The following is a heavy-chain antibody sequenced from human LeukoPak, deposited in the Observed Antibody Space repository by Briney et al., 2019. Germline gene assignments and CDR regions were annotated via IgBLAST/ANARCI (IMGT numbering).Heavy chain of an antibody. V-gene: IGHV4-34*01. CDR3: ARRRGKQQLARSGAYYFDY. Sequence: SSETLSLTCAVYGGSFSGYYWSWIRQPPGKGLEWIGEINHSGSTNYNPSLKSRVTISVDTSKNQFSLKLSSVTAADTAVYYCARRRGKQQLARSGAYYFDYWGQGTLVTVSS. CDR1: GGSFSGYY. CDR2: INHSGST. D-gene: IGHD6-13*01. J-gene: IGHJ4*02.